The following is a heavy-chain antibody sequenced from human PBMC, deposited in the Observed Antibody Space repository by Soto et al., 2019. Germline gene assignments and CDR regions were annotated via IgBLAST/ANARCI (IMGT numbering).Heavy chain of an antibody. D-gene: IGHD4-17*01. V-gene: IGHV3-23*01. J-gene: IGHJ4*02. CDR1: GLTFSSYA. Sequence: GGSLRLSCAASGLTFSSYAMSWVRQAPGKGLEWVSAISGSGGSTYYADSVKGRFTISRDNSKNTLYLQMNSLRAEDTAVYYCATDTDTVTGLYWGQGTLVTVSS. CDR2: ISGSGGST. CDR3: ATDTDTVTGLY.